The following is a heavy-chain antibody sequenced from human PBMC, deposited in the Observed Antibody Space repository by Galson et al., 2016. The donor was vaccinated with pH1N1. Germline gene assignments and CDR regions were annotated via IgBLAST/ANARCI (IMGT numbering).Heavy chain of an antibody. D-gene: IGHD3-16*01. Sequence: QSGAEVTKPGESLKISCKGSGYSFTSYWIGWVRQMPGKGLEWMGIIYPGDSDTRYSPSFQGQVTISADKSISTAYLQWSSLRGEDTAVYYCARSLLYYDPYYLDFWGQGTLVTVSS. CDR3: ARSLLYYDPYYLDF. CDR1: GYSFTSYW. J-gene: IGHJ4*02. CDR2: IYPGDSDT. V-gene: IGHV5-51*01.